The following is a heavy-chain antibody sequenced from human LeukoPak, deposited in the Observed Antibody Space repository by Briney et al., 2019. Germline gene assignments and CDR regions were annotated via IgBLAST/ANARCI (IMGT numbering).Heavy chain of an antibody. J-gene: IGHJ1*01. CDR3: ARGPGIAVAPLQH. Sequence: GGSLRLSRAVSGFTLSTYIMSWVRQAPGKGLEWVSSISGSRSDIYYADSVRGRFTISSDNAKNSLYLQMNSLRAEDTAVYYCARGPGIAVAPLQHWGQGTLVTVSS. V-gene: IGHV3-21*01. CDR2: ISGSRSDI. CDR1: GFTLSTYI. D-gene: IGHD6-19*01.